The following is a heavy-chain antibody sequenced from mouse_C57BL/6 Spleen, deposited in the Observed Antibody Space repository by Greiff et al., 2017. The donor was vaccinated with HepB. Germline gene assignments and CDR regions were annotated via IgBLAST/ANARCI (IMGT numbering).Heavy chain of an antibody. CDR2: IDPENGDT. V-gene: IGHV14-4*01. J-gene: IGHJ2*01. Sequence: VQLQQSGAELVRPGASVKLSCTASGFNIKDDYKHWVKQRPEQGLEWIGWIDPENGDTEYASKFQGKATITADTSSNTAYLQLSSLTSEDTAVYYCTTLGITTVVAPDYWGQGTTLTVSS. D-gene: IGHD1-1*01. CDR1: GFNIKDDY. CDR3: TTLGITTVVAPDY.